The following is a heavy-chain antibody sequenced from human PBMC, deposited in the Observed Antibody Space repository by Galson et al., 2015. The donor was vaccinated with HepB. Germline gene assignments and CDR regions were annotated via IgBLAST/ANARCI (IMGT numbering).Heavy chain of an antibody. CDR1: GSSISSDY. CDR3: ARGTTVIPFDY. Sequence: TLSLTSTVAGSSISSDYWCWIRAPPGKGVEGIGYIYYSGSTYYNPSLRSRVTISVDTSKNPFSLKLSSVTAADTAVYYCARGTTVIPFDYWGQGTLVTVSS. CDR2: IYYSGST. D-gene: IGHD4-17*01. J-gene: IGHJ4*02. V-gene: IGHV4-30-4*08.